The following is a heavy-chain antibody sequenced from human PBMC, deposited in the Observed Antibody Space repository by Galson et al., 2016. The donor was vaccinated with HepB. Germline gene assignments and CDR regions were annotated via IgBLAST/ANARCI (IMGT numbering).Heavy chain of an antibody. V-gene: IGHV1-69*13. Sequence: SVKVSCKASGGTFSSYAITWVRQAPGQGLEWMGGIIPIFDTAHYAQMLEDRVTITADESTSTVYMELSSLRSEDTAVYYYARVGEATNPYYFEYWGQGTLVTVSS. CDR1: GGTFSSYA. D-gene: IGHD5-12*01. CDR3: ARVGEATNPYYFEY. J-gene: IGHJ4*02. CDR2: IIPIFDTA.